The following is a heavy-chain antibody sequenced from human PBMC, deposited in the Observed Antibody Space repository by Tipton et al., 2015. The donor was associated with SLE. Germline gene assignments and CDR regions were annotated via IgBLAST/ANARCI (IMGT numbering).Heavy chain of an antibody. Sequence: TLSLTCTVSGGSISSSSYYWDWIRQPPGKGLEWIGRIDHSGSTYYYPSLKSRVTILVDTSKNQFSLKLSSVTAADTAVYYCARGSDWKYAIDHWGQGTLVTVSS. CDR3: ARGSDWKYAIDH. CDR1: GGSISSSSYY. CDR2: IDHSGST. V-gene: IGHV4-39*07. D-gene: IGHD1-7*01. J-gene: IGHJ4*02.